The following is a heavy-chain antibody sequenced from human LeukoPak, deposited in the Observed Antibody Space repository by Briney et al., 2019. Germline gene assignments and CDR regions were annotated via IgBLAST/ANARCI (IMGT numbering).Heavy chain of an antibody. CDR3: ARERATLTYYDFWSGYYLDY. V-gene: IGHV4-38-2*02. J-gene: IGHJ4*02. CDR1: GYSISSGYY. CDR2: IYYSGST. Sequence: SETLSLTCAVSGYSISSGYYWGWIRQPPGKGLEWIGSIYYSGSTYYNPSLKSRVTISVDTSKNQFSLKLSSVTAADTAVYYCARERATLTYYDFWSGYYLDYWGQGTLVTVSS. D-gene: IGHD3-3*01.